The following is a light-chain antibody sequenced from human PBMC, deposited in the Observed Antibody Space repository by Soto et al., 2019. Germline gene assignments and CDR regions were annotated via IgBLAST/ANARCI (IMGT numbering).Light chain of an antibody. CDR3: QQYDSYPRT. CDR1: QGISKY. J-gene: IGKJ2*01. CDR2: ATS. V-gene: IGKV1-16*01. Sequence: DIQMTQSPSSLSASVGDRVTITCRASQGISKYIGWFQQKPGKAPKSLIYATSRLQSGVPTRFSGSGSETDFTLIIISLQPEDFATYYCQQYDSYPRTFGQGTKLE.